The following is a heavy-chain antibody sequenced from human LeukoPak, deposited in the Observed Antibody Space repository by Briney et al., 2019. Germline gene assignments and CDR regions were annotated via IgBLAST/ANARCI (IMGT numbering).Heavy chain of an antibody. D-gene: IGHD1-26*01. CDR3: ARQYSGSYYYYYYYMDV. J-gene: IGHJ6*03. CDR1: GGSISSRSYY. V-gene: IGHV4-39*01. Sequence: SETLSLTCSVSGGSISSRSYYWGWIRHPPGKGLEWIGSISYSARTYYNPSLKSRVTISVDTSKNQFSLKLSSVTAADTAVYYCARQYSGSYYYYYYYMDVWGKGTTVTISS. CDR2: ISYSART.